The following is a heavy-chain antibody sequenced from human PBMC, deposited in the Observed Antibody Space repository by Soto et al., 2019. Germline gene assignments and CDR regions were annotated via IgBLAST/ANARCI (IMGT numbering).Heavy chain of an antibody. CDR2: ISSSSSYI. CDR3: ARDTPAVAGTKTYYYYGMDV. Sequence: PGGSLRLSCAASGFTFSSYSMNWVRQAAGKGLEWVSSISSSSSYIYYADSVKGRFTISRDNAKNSLYLQMNSLRAEDTAVYYCARDTPAVAGTKTYYYYGMDVWGQGTTVTVSS. CDR1: GFTFSSYS. V-gene: IGHV3-21*01. J-gene: IGHJ6*02. D-gene: IGHD6-19*01.